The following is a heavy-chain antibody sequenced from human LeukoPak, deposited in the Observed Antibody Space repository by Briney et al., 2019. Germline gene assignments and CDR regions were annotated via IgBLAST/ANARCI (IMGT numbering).Heavy chain of an antibody. CDR1: GFTFSDYY. D-gene: IGHD4-11*01. Sequence: GGSLRLSCAASGFTFSDYYMSWIRQAPGKGLEWVSYISSSGSTIYYADSVKGRFTISRDNAKNTLYLQMNSLRAEDTAVYYCAKRIHSNYESDPSWGQGTLVTVSS. J-gene: IGHJ4*02. V-gene: IGHV3-11*04. CDR2: ISSSGSTI. CDR3: AKRIHSNYESDPS.